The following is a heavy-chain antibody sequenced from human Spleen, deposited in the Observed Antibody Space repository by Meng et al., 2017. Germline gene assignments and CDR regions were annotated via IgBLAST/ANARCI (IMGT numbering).Heavy chain of an antibody. J-gene: IGHJ4*02. CDR1: GFTFSSYE. V-gene: IGHV3-48*03. D-gene: IGHD4-17*01. Sequence: GESLKISCAASGFTFSSYEMNWVRQAPGKGLEWVSYISSSVNPIYYADSVKGRFTISRDNAKNSLYLQMNSLRAEDTAVYYCARGRGGYGDLDYWGQGTLVTVSS. CDR2: ISSSVNPI. CDR3: ARGRGGYGDLDY.